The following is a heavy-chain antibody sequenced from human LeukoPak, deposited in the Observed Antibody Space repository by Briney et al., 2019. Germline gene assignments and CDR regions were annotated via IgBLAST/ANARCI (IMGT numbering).Heavy chain of an antibody. J-gene: IGHJ6*03. Sequence: GGSLRLSCAASGFTFSSYWMNWVRQAPGKGLEWVVNIKQDGSEKYYVDSVKGRFTISRDNAKNSLYLQMNSLRAEDTAVYYCARDRNRYYYYYMDVWGKGTTVTVSS. CDR2: IKQDGSEK. V-gene: IGHV3-7*01. CDR3: ARDRNRYYYYYMDV. CDR1: GFTFSSYW.